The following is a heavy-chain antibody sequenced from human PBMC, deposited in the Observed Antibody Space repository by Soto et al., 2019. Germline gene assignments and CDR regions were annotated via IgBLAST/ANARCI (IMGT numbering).Heavy chain of an antibody. CDR2: IKQDGSVA. CDR1: GFGFSDYW. Sequence: PGVSLRLSCAASGFGFSDYWMSWVRQAPGKGLEWVANIKQDGSVANYVDSVKGRFTISRDNAKNSLYLHMNSLRGEGAAVYYCARVTHLENPSHWGQGTRVTVSS. CDR3: ARVTHLENPSH. V-gene: IGHV3-7*03. J-gene: IGHJ4*02.